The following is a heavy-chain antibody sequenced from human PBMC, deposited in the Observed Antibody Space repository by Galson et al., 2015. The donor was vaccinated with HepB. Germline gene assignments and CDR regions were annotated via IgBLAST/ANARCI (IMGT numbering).Heavy chain of an antibody. J-gene: IGHJ5*02. CDR3: ARDAGITPDYGDYEAQGGDWFDP. CDR2: ISSSSSTI. CDR1: GFTFSSYS. V-gene: IGHV3-48*02. D-gene: IGHD4-17*01. Sequence: SLRLSCAASGFTFSSYSMNWVRQAPGKGLEWVSYISSSSSTIYYADSVKGRFTISRDNAKNSLYLQMNSLRDEDTAVYYCARDAGITPDYGDYEAQGGDWFDPWGQGTLVTVSS.